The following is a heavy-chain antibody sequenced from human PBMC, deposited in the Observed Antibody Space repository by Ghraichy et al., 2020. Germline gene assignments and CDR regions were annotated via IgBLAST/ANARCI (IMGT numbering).Heavy chain of an antibody. CDR2: INYSGGRT. CDR3: AKGYSTSWYYFDY. D-gene: IGHD6-13*01. CDR1: GITFSSYD. J-gene: IGHJ4*02. Sequence: GGSLRLSCAVSGITFSSYDMSWVRQAPGKGLEWVSSINYSGGRTYYADSVKGRFTISRDNPKNTLYLQMNSLRAEDTAVYHCAKGYSTSWYYFDYWGQGTLVTVSS. V-gene: IGHV3-23*01.